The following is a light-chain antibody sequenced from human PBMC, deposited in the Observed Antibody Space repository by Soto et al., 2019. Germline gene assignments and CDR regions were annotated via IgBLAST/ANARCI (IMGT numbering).Light chain of an antibody. V-gene: IGLV1-51*01. J-gene: IGLJ3*02. Sequence: QSVLPQPPSVSAAPGQRVTISCSGSTSNILNNFVSWYQHVPGRAPKLLIYANIKRPSGIPDRFSGSKPDTSATLDITGLQTEDEADYYCATWDTSLSAVVFGGGTKLTVL. CDR1: TSNILNNF. CDR2: ANI. CDR3: ATWDTSLSAVV.